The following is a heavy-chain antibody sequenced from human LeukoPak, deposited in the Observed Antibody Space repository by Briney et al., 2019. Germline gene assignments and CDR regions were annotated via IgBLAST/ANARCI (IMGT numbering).Heavy chain of an antibody. Sequence: GGSLRLSCAASGFTFSSYWMHWVRQAPGKRLVWVSRINSDGSSTSYADSVKGRFTISRDNSKKTLYLQKISLRAEDTAVYFCARGARKGDDYGGFFDYWGQGTLVTVSS. V-gene: IGHV3-74*01. J-gene: IGHJ4*02. CDR1: GFTFSSYW. CDR2: INSDGSST. D-gene: IGHD4-17*01. CDR3: ARGARKGDDYGGFFDY.